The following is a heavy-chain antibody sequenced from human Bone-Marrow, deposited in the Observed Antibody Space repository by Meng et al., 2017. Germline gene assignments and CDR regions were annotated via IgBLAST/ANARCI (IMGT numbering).Heavy chain of an antibody. CDR3: ARGAGVPASTLMDV. D-gene: IGHD2-2*01. V-gene: IGHV4-39*07. CDR2: IYYSGST. CDR1: GGSISSSSYY. Sequence: ESLKISCTVSGGSISSSSYYWGWSRQPPGKGLEWIGSIYYSGSTYYNPSLKSRVTISVDTSKNQFSLKLSSVTAADTAVYYCARGAGVPASTLMDVWGQGTTVTVSS. J-gene: IGHJ6*02.